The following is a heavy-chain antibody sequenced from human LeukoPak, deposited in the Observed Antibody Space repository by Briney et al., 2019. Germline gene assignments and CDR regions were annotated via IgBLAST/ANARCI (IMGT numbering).Heavy chain of an antibody. CDR2: IGPHSSAT. Sequence: ASMKVSCKSSGFTFTDYYIHWVRQAPGQGLEWMGYIGPHSSATSSPQEFQGRVTMTRDTSMSTAYMELTRLTSDDTALYYCARTAMGDYVRFPNDYWGQGTLVTVSS. J-gene: IGHJ4*02. CDR3: ARTAMGDYVRFPNDY. CDR1: GFTFTDYY. V-gene: IGHV1-2*02. D-gene: IGHD4-17*01.